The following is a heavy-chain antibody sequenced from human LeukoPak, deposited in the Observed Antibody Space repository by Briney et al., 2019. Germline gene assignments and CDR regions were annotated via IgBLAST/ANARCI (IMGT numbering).Heavy chain of an antibody. V-gene: IGHV4-34*01. CDR2: INHSGST. D-gene: IGHD6-19*01. CDR3: ARDLSSGWFPDAFDI. CDR1: GGSFSGYY. J-gene: IGHJ3*02. Sequence: SETLSLTCAVYGGSFSGYYWSWIRQPPGKGLEWIGEINHSGSTNYNPSLKSRVTMSVDTSKNQFSLKLSSVTAADTAVYYCARDLSSGWFPDAFDIWGQGTMVTVSS.